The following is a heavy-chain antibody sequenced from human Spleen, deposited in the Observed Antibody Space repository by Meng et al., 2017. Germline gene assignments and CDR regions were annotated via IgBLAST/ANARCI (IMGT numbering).Heavy chain of an antibody. V-gene: IGHV1-3*01. D-gene: IGHD1-26*01. CDR3: ARVVSGSLDY. J-gene: IGHJ4*02. CDR2: ISGGNVNT. Sequence: QVQLGQSGAEVKKPGASVKVSCKASGYTFISYAMHWVRQAPGQSLEWMGWISGGNVNTKYSQKFQGRVTITRDTSASTAYMELSSLRYEDTAVYYCARVVSGSLDYWGQGTLVTVSS. CDR1: GYTFISYA.